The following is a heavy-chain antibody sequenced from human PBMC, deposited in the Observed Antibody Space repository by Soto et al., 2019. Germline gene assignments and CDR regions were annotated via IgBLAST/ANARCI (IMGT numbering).Heavy chain of an antibody. D-gene: IGHD6-19*01. Sequence: PXXTLSLPFTVSGGSISSYYWGWIRQPPGKGLEWIGYFYYSGSTNYNPSLKSRVTISVDTSKNQFSLKLSSVTAADTAVYYCARGGWKLFDYWGQGTLVTVSS. V-gene: IGHV4-59*01. CDR1: GGSISSYY. CDR3: ARGGWKLFDY. CDR2: FYYSGST. J-gene: IGHJ4*02.